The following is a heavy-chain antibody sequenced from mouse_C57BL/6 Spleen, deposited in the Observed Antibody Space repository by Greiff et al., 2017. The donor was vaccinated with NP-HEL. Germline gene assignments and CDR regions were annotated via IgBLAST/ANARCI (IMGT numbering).Heavy chain of an antibody. J-gene: IGHJ4*01. CDR1: GYSITSGYY. Sequence: EVQLQQSGPGLVKPSQSLSLTCSITGYSITSGYYWNWIRQFPGNKLEWMGYISYDGSNNYNPSLKNRISITRDTSKNQFFLKLNSVTTEDTATYYCARDTTVVDYAMDYWGQGTSVTVSS. CDR2: ISYDGSN. CDR3: ARDTTVVDYAMDY. V-gene: IGHV3-6*01. D-gene: IGHD1-1*01.